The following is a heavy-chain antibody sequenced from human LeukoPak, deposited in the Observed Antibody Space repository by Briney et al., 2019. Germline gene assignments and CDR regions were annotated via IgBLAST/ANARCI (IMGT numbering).Heavy chain of an antibody. CDR1: GFTFSTCA. CDR3: AKGREIQLR. Sequence: PGGSLRLSCAASGFTFSTCAMSWVRQAPGKGLEWVSGISGTTSGTYYADSVKGRFTISRDNSKNTLYLQMNSLRAEDTAVYYCAKGREIQLRWGQGTLVTVSS. CDR2: ISGTTSGT. V-gene: IGHV3-23*01. D-gene: IGHD5-18*01. J-gene: IGHJ4*02.